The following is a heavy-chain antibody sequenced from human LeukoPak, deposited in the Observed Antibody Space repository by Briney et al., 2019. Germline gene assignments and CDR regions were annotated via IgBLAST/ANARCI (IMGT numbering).Heavy chain of an antibody. CDR1: GGSFSGYY. CDR2: INHSGST. D-gene: IGHD3-3*01. J-gene: IGHJ6*03. V-gene: IGHV4-34*01. CDR3: AREYYDFWSGYSLSSDYYYYYMDV. Sequence: SETLSLTCAVYGGSFSGYYWSWIRQPPGKGLEWIGEINHSGSTNYNPSLKSRVTISVDTSKNQFPLKLSSVTAADTAVYYCAREYYDFWSGYSLSSDYYYYYMDVWGKGTTVTVSS.